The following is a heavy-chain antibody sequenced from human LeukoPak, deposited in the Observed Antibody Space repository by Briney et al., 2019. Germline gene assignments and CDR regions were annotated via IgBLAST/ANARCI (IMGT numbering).Heavy chain of an antibody. J-gene: IGHJ1*01. CDR1: GYTFTDYY. D-gene: IGHD3-3*01. Sequence: ASVKVSCKASGYTFTDYYMHWVRQAPGQGLEWMGWINPNSGGTNYAQKLQGRVTMTTDTSTSTAYMELRSLRSDDTAVYYCARDREWLLPIPAEYFQHWGQGTLVTVSS. CDR2: INPNSGGT. V-gene: IGHV1-2*02. CDR3: ARDREWLLPIPAEYFQH.